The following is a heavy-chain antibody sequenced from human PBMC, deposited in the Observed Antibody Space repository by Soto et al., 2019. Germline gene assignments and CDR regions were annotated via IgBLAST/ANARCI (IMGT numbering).Heavy chain of an antibody. CDR3: ARDSWFGELRVGG. CDR2: IIPSLGIA. Sequence: QVQLVQSGAEVKKPGSSVKVSCKASGGTFSSYTISWVRQAPGQGLEWMGRIIPSLGIANYAQKFQGRVTITADKSPSPADMELSSLRSEDTAVYYCARDSWFGELRVGGWGQGTTVTVSS. V-gene: IGHV1-69*02. D-gene: IGHD3-10*01. J-gene: IGHJ6*02. CDR1: GGTFSSYT.